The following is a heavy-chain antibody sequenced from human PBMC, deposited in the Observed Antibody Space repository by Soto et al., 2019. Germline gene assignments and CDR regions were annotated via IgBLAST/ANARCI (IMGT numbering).Heavy chain of an antibody. CDR3: ASDMSTN. D-gene: IGHD2-2*01. CDR2: MNPNSGHT. CDR1: GYTFTSHD. J-gene: IGHJ4*02. V-gene: IGHV1-8*01. Sequence: QVQLVQSGAEMKKPGASVKVSCKASGYTFTSHDINWMRQTTGQGLEWMGWMNPNSGHTNYAQKFQGRVNMTRDTSISTAYMELTNLRSEDTAIYYCASDMSTNWGQGTLVTVSS.